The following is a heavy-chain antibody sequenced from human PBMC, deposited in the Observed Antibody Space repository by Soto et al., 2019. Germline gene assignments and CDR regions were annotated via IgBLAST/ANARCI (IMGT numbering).Heavy chain of an antibody. CDR3: ARGGGPYVWFNEF. J-gene: IGHJ4*02. Sequence: SVKVSCKDSGGLFSSFAISWVRQAPGQGLEWLGGIIPVFGTTNYAEKFQDRVTITADESTNTAYMELSSLTSGDTAMYYCARGGGPYVWFNEFWGQGALVTVSS. CDR2: IIPVFGTT. D-gene: IGHD3-16*01. CDR1: GGLFSSFA. V-gene: IGHV1-69*13.